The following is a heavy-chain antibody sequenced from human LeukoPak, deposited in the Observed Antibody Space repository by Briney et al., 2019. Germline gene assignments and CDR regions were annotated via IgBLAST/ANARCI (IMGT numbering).Heavy chain of an antibody. V-gene: IGHV4-59*08. D-gene: IGHD5-24*01. CDR2: IYYSGST. Sequence: SETLSLTCTVSGGSLSSYYWSWIRQPPGKGLEWIGYIYYSGSTSYNPSLKSRVTISVDTSKNQFSLKPSSVTAADTAVYYCARLPTSRDGYNWFDYWGQGTLVTVSS. J-gene: IGHJ4*02. CDR3: ARLPTSRDGYNWFDY. CDR1: GGSLSSYY.